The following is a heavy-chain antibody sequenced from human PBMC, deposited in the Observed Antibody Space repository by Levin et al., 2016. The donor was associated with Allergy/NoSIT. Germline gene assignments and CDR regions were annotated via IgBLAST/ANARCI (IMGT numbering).Heavy chain of an antibody. D-gene: IGHD1-26*01. J-gene: IGHJ4*02. CDR2: FSYDGSNK. CDR3: ARGVLGVGASSTLDY. CDR1: GFTFSNYA. Sequence: GESLKISCAASGFTFSNYAMHWVRQAPGKGLEWVAGFSYDGSNKYYAESVKGRLTISRDNSKNTLFLQMNSLRVEDTAVYYCARGVLGVGASSTLDYWGQGTLVTVSS. V-gene: IGHV3-33*01.